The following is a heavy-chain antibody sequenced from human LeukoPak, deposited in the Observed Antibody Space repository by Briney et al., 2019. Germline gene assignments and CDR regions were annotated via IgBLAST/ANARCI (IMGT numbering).Heavy chain of an antibody. J-gene: IGHJ4*02. V-gene: IGHV4-61*02. CDR1: GGSISSGSYY. CDR2: IYTSGST. Sequence: PSETLSLTCTVSGGSISSGSYYWSWIRQPAGKGLEWIGRIYTSGSTNYNPSLKSRVTISVDTSKNRFPLKLSSVTAADTAVYYCARKYSSGWQEDYWGQGTLVTVSS. D-gene: IGHD6-19*01. CDR3: ARKYSSGWQEDY.